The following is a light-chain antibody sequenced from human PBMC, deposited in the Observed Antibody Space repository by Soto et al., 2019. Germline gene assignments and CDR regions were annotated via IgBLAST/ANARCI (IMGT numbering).Light chain of an antibody. CDR2: GAS. CDR1: QSVSSSY. CDR3: QQFGNSPDT. J-gene: IGKJ2*01. V-gene: IGKV3-20*01. Sequence: EILLTQSPGTLSLSPGERATLSCRASQSVSSSYLAWYQQKPGQAPRLLIYGASSRATGIPDRFSGSGSGTDFTLTISRREPEDFAVYSWQQFGNSPDTFGQGTRLEIK.